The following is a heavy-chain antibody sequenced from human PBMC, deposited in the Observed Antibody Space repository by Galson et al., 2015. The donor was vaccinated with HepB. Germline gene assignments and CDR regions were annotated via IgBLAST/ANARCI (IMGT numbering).Heavy chain of an antibody. CDR2: ISPNSGDT. D-gene: IGHD4-23*01. Sequence: SVKVSCKASGSTFTGNYIHWVRQAPGQGIEWLGWISPNSGDTNYAQKFQGRVTMTRDTSISTAYMELSRLRSDDTAVYYCARVAKYGGNSYASWGQGTLVTVSS. CDR3: ARVAKYGGNSYAS. J-gene: IGHJ5*02. V-gene: IGHV1-2*02. CDR1: GSTFTGNY.